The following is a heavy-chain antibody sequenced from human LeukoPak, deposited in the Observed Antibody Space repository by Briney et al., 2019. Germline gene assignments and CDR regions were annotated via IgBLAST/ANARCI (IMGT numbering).Heavy chain of an antibody. CDR1: GFTFNNYN. D-gene: IGHD4-17*01. CDR2: ISSISSSYI. Sequence: GGSLRLSCAASGFTFNNYNMNWVRQAPGKGLEWVSSISSISSSYIYYADSVKGRFTISRDNARNSLYLQMNSLRAEDTAVYYCAKEIWPTVTTPGWTYFDYWGQGALVTVSS. CDR3: AKEIWPTVTTPGWTYFDY. V-gene: IGHV3-21*01. J-gene: IGHJ4*02.